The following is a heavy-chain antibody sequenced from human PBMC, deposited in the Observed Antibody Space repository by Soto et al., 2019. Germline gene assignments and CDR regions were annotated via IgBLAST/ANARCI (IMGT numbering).Heavy chain of an antibody. D-gene: IGHD3-22*01. CDR2: IIPIFGTA. CDR3: ASAPYYYDSSGYPFVTYYFDY. V-gene: IGHV1-69*13. J-gene: IGHJ4*01. CDR1: GGTFSSYA. Sequence: SVKVSCKASGGTFSSYAISWVRQAPGQGLEWMGGIIPIFGTANYAQKSQGRVTITADESTSTAYMELSSLRSEDTAVYYCASAPYYYDSSGYPFVTYYFDYWG.